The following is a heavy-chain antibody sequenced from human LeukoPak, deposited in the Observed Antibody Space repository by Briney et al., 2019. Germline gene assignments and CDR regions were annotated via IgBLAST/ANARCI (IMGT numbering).Heavy chain of an antibody. V-gene: IGHV4-61*01. CDR3: ARVVGGTYSMDV. D-gene: IGHD1-26*01. CDR1: GGSVSSGSDY. Sequence: SETLSLTCTVSGGSVSSGSDYWSWIRQPPGKELEWIGFIYYSGSTKYNPSLKSRVTISIDTSKSQFSLKLNSVTAADTAVYYCARVVGGTYSMDVWGQGTTVTVSS. J-gene: IGHJ6*02. CDR2: IYYSGST.